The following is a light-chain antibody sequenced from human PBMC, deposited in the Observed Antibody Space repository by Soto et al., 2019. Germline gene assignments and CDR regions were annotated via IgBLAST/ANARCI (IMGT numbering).Light chain of an antibody. CDR1: QSVSSSY. V-gene: IGKV3-20*01. CDR3: QQYGSPPPYT. J-gene: IGKJ2*01. Sequence: EIVLTQSPGTLSLSPGERATLSCRASQSVSSSYLAWYQQKPGQAPRFLIYGASSRATGIPDRFSGRGSGTHFALTISRLKPEDFAVYYCQQYGSPPPYTFGRGTKLEIK. CDR2: GAS.